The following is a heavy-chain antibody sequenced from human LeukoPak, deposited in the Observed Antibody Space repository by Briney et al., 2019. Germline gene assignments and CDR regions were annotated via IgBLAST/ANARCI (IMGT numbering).Heavy chain of an antibody. D-gene: IGHD6-19*01. J-gene: IGHJ5*02. CDR1: GGSFSGYY. V-gene: IGHV4-34*01. CDR3: ARHLIAVAGTGRVNWFDP. CDR2: INHSGST. Sequence: KSSETVSLTCAVYGGSFSGYYWSWIRQPPGKGLEWIGEINHSGSTNYTPSLKSRVTISVDTSKNQFSLKLSSVTAADTAVYYCARHLIAVAGTGRVNWFDPWAREPWSPSPQ.